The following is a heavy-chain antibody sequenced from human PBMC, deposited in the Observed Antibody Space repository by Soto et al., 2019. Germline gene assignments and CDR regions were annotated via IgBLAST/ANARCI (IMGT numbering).Heavy chain of an antibody. CDR1: GFTFSHYA. CDR2: ISYVGSNQ. V-gene: IGHV3-30-3*01. J-gene: IGHJ4*02. D-gene: IGHD3-16*01. CDR3: AREPYDGYNDNTFDF. Sequence: QVQLVESGGGVVQPGKSLRLSCAASGFTFSHYAMHWVRQAPGKGLEWVALISYVGSNQYYADSVEGRFTISRDNSENTLYLQMNSLRADDTAVYYCAREPYDGYNDNTFDFWGQGTLVTVSS.